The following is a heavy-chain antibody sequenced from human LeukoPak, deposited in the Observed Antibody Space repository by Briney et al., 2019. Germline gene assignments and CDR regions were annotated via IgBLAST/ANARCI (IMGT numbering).Heavy chain of an antibody. D-gene: IGHD5-24*01. CDR3: ATQIRRDGYNNAFDY. CDR1: GFTFSSYS. CDR2: ISGSGGST. J-gene: IGHJ4*02. V-gene: IGHV3-21*01. Sequence: AGGSLRLSCAASGFTFSSYSMNWVRQAPGKGLEWVSAISGSGGSTYYADSVKGRFTISRDNAKNSLYLQMNSLRAEDTAVYYCATQIRRDGYNNAFDYWGQGTLVTVSS.